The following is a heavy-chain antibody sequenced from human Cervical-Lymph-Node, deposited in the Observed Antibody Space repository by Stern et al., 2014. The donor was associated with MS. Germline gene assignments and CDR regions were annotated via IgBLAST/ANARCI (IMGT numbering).Heavy chain of an antibody. CDR3: ARDMSAVTTPYFDY. Sequence: QVQLVQSGAEVKRPGASVKVSCKPSGYTVTNYYIHWVRQAPGQGLEWMGWINSNGGGTYSAQKFQGRVTMTSDTSISTIYMDLTRLTSDDTAIYYCARDMSAVTTPYFDYGGLGTLVTVAS. J-gene: IGHJ4*02. CDR1: GYTVTNYY. V-gene: IGHV1-2*02. D-gene: IGHD4-17*01. CDR2: INSNGGGT.